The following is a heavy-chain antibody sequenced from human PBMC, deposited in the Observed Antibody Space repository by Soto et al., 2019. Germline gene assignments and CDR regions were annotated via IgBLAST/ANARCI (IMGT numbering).Heavy chain of an antibody. V-gene: IGHV3-11*01. D-gene: IGHD2-2*02. CDR3: ARDKVRDQLLYLYYYYGMDV. J-gene: IGHJ6*02. CDR2: ISSSGSTI. CDR1: GFTFSDYY. Sequence: PGGSLRLSCAASGFTFSDYYMSWIRQAPGKGLEWVSYISSSGSTIYYADSVKGRFTISRDNAKNSLYLQMNSLRAEDTAVYYCARDKVRDQLLYLYYYYGMDVWGQGTTVTVSS.